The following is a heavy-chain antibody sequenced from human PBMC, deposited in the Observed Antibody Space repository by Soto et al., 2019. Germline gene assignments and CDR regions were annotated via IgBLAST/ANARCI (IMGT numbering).Heavy chain of an antibody. CDR1: GYSISSGYY. CDR3: AIVPITMVRGVISGWFDP. D-gene: IGHD3-10*01. V-gene: IGHV4-38-2*01. J-gene: IGHJ5*02. Sequence: PSETVSLTCAVSGYSISSGYYWGRIRQPPGKGLEWSGLIYHSGSTYYNPSLNGRGTISVDKSKTKFSLKLSSVTAADTAVYYCAIVPITMVRGVISGWFDPWGQGTLVTVS. CDR2: IYHSGST.